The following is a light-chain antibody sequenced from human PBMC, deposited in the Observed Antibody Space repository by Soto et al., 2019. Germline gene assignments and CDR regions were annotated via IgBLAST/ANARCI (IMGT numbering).Light chain of an antibody. CDR3: SSYTSSSTRV. CDR2: DVS. V-gene: IGLV2-14*01. CDR1: SSDVGGYNY. J-gene: IGLJ1*01. Sequence: QSALTQPASVSGSPGQSITISCTGTSSDVGGYNYVSWYQQHPGKAPKLMIYDVSNRPSGVCNRFSGSKSGNTASLTISGLQAEDEADYYWSSYTSSSTRVFGTGTKVTVL.